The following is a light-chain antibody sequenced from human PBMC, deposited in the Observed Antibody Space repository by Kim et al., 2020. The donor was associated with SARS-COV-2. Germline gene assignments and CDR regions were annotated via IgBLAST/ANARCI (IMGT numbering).Light chain of an antibody. J-gene: IGKJ1*01. Sequence: DIQMTQSPSSLSASVGDRVTITCRSSQSMSNYLNWYQQKSGEAPKLLIYGASSLQSGVPSRFSGSGSGRDFTLTISSLRPEDFATYYCQQSYGTPWTFGRGTKVDIK. CDR3: QQSYGTPWT. V-gene: IGKV1-39*01. CDR2: GAS. CDR1: QSMSNY.